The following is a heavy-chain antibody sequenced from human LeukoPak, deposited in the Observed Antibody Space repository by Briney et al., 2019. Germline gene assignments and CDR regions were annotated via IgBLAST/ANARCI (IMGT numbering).Heavy chain of an antibody. CDR1: GFTFSSYG. D-gene: IGHD1-26*01. CDR3: ARDWGMSVGVDVFDI. Sequence: GRSLRLSCAASGFTFSSYGMHWVRQAPGKGLEWVAVISYDGSNKYYADSVKGRFTISRDNAKNSLYLQMNSLRAEDTAIYYCARDWGMSVGVDVFDIWGQGTMVTVSS. J-gene: IGHJ3*02. CDR2: ISYDGSNK. V-gene: IGHV3-30*03.